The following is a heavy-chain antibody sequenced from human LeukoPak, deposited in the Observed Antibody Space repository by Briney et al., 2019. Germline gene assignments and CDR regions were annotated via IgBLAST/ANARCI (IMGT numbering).Heavy chain of an antibody. J-gene: IGHJ4*02. Sequence: ASVKVSCKASGYTFTGYYMHWVRQAPGQGLEWMGWINPNSGGTNYAQKFQGRVTMTRDTSISTAYMELSRLRSDDTAVYYCARTTSSSQKIDYWGQGTLVTVSS. CDR2: INPNSGGT. V-gene: IGHV1-2*02. CDR3: ARTTSSSQKIDY. D-gene: IGHD6-13*01. CDR1: GYTFTGYY.